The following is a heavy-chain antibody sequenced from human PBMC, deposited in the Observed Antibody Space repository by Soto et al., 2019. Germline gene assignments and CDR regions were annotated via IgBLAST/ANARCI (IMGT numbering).Heavy chain of an antibody. J-gene: IGHJ4*02. D-gene: IGHD6-13*01. CDR2: IIPIFGTA. Sequence: EASVKVSCKASGGTFSGYAISWVRQAPGQGLEWMGGIIPIFGTANYAQKFQGRVTITADASTSRAYMELSSLRSEDTAVYYCARGGIAAAGTPLFFDYSGQGTLVTVSS. CDR3: ARGGIAAAGTPLFFDY. V-gene: IGHV1-69*13. CDR1: GGTFSGYA.